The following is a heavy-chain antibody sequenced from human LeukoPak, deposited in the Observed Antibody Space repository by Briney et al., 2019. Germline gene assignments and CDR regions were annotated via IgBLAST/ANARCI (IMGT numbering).Heavy chain of an antibody. Sequence: PSETLSLTCTVSGGSISFYYWNWIRQPPGKGLEWIGYISYSGSTNYNPSLKSRVTISVDTSKSQFSLKLSSLTAADTAVYYSARDREEGILDYWGQGTLVTVSS. J-gene: IGHJ4*02. CDR2: ISYSGST. CDR3: ARDREEGILDY. CDR1: GGSISFYY. V-gene: IGHV4-59*01. D-gene: IGHD3-9*01.